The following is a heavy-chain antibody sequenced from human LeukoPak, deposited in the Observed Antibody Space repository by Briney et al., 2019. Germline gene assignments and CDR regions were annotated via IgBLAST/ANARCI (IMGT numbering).Heavy chain of an antibody. CDR1: GFTFSSYG. CDR3: AKDRYSYAFEYSDS. D-gene: IGHD5-18*01. Sequence: GGSLRLSCAASGFTFSSYGMHWVRQAPGKGLDWVAVISNDGSKKYYADSVKGRFTISRDNSKNTLSLQVSSLRTEDTAVYYCAKDRYSYAFEYSDSWGQGTLVTASS. CDR2: ISNDGSKK. V-gene: IGHV3-30*18. J-gene: IGHJ4*02.